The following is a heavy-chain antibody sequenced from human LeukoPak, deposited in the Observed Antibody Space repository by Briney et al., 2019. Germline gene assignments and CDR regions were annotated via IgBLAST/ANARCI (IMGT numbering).Heavy chain of an antibody. CDR2: IIPIFGTA. V-gene: IGHV1-69*06. D-gene: IGHD1-26*01. CDR3: ARSLVGATTPHFDY. Sequence: SVKVSCKAFGPTFTSYYFHWVRQAPGQGLEWMGGIIPIFGTANYAQKFQGRVTITADKSTSTAYMELSSLRSEDTAVYYCARSLVGATTPHFDYWGQGTLVTVSS. J-gene: IGHJ4*02. CDR1: GPTFTSYY.